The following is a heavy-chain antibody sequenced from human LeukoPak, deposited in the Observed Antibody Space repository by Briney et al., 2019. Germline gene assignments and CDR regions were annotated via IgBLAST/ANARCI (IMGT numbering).Heavy chain of an antibody. CDR1: GGSFSGYY. Sequence: SETLSLTCAVYGGSFSGYYWSWIRQPPGKGLEWIGEINHSGSTNYNPSLKSRVTISVDTSKNQFSLKLSSVTAADTAVYYCARGLAMVRGVMAYFDYWGQGTLVTVSS. J-gene: IGHJ4*02. CDR3: ARGLAMVRGVMAYFDY. D-gene: IGHD3-10*01. V-gene: IGHV4-34*01. CDR2: INHSGST.